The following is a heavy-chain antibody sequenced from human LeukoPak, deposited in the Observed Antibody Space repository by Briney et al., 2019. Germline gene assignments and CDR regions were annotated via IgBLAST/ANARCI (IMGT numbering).Heavy chain of an antibody. CDR1: GFTFSNAW. J-gene: IGHJ6*02. V-gene: IGHV3-15*01. D-gene: IGHD5-12*01. CDR3: TTADGYSGYSTQKIYYYYGMTS. Sequence: GSLRLSCAASGFTFSNAWMSWVRQAPGKGLEWVGRIKSKTDGGTTDYAAPVKGRFTISRDDSKNTLYLQMNSLKTEDTAVYYCTTADGYSGYSTQKIYYYYGMTSGAKGPRSPSP. CDR2: IKSKTDGGTT.